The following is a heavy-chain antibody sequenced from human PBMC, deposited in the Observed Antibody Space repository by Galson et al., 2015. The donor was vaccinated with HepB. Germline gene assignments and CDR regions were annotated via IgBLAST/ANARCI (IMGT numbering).Heavy chain of an antibody. V-gene: IGHV3-48*02. Sequence: SLRLSCAASGFTFSRYTMNWVRQAPGKGLESVSYISSNGNTIHDADTVKGRIIISRDNAQNSLYLQMNSLRDDDTAVYYCARVYFGLGSISGYWYFDLWGRGTLVTVSS. D-gene: IGHD3-10*01. CDR1: GFTFSRYT. J-gene: IGHJ2*01. CDR3: ARVYFGLGSISGYWYFDL. CDR2: ISSNGNTI.